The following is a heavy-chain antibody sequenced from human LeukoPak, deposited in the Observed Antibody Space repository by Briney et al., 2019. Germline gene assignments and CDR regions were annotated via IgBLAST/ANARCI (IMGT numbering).Heavy chain of an antibody. Sequence: GGSLRLSCAASGFTFSSYSMNWVRQAPGKGLEWVSSISSSSSYIYYAGSVKGRFTISRDNAKNSLYLQMNSLRAEDTAVYYCARTHGLGPPEYFQHWGQGTLVTVSS. J-gene: IGHJ1*01. CDR3: ARTHGLGPPEYFQH. CDR2: ISSSSSYI. V-gene: IGHV3-21*01. CDR1: GFTFSSYS. D-gene: IGHD7-27*01.